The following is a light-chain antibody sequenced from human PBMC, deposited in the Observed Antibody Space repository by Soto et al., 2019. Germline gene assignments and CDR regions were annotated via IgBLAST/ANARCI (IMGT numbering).Light chain of an antibody. CDR3: QQSYRSPLS. CDR1: QSIVRN. CDR2: TAS. Sequence: IQMTQSPSSLSASVGDRVTITCRASQSIVRNLNWYQQKPGKAPELLIYTASNLESGVPSRFSGSGSGTGFALTIRSLQTEDSAVYYCQQSYRSPLSFGGGTKVEFK. V-gene: IGKV1-39*01. J-gene: IGKJ4*01.